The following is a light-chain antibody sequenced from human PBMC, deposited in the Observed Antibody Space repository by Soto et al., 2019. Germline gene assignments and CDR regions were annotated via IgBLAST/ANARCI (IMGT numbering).Light chain of an antibody. CDR2: GGS. CDR3: QQYGNSPST. V-gene: IGKV3-20*01. J-gene: IGKJ1*01. Sequence: EIVLTQSPGTLSLSPGEKATLSCRASQSVSSSLAWYQQRPGQAPRLLIYGGSSRATGIPDRFSGSGSGTDFTLTISRLEPEDFAVYCCQQYGNSPSTFGQGTKVDNK. CDR1: QSVSSS.